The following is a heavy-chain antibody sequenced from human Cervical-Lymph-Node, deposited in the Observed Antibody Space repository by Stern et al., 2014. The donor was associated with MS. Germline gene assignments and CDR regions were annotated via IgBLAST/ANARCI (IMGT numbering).Heavy chain of an antibody. CDR1: GYTFTTYG. V-gene: IGHV1-18*01. Sequence: VQLVESGTEVKKPGASVLVSCKASGYTFTTYGITWVRQAPGQGLEWMGGISADSGNTKYAQKFQDRVTMTRDTTTGTAYMEVRSLRSEDTAVYYCARDKMHAFDYWGQGTQVTVPS. J-gene: IGHJ4*02. CDR2: ISADSGNT. CDR3: ARDKMHAFDY. D-gene: IGHD2-8*01.